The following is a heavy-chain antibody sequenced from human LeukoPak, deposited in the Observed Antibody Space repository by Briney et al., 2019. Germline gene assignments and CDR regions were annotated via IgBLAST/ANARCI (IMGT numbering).Heavy chain of an antibody. V-gene: IGHV1-18*01. J-gene: IGHJ4*02. D-gene: IGHD2-15*01. CDR2: ISAYNGNT. CDR1: GYTFISYG. CDR3: AKGDCSGNYCYSLFDY. Sequence: GASVKVSCKASGYTFISYGISWVRRAPGQGLEWMGWISAYNGNTNYAQKLQGRVTMTTDTSTSTVYMELRSLRSDDTAMYYCAKGDCSGNYCYSLFDYWGQGTLVTVPS.